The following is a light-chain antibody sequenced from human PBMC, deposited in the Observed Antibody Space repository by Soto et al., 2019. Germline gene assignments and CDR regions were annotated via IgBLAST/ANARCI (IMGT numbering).Light chain of an antibody. CDR3: QQYDSSPLT. J-gene: IGKJ4*01. CDR2: GAS. Sequence: EIVLTQSPGTLSLSPGERATLSCRASQSVSSSYLAWYQQKPGQAPRLLIYGASSRATGIPDRFSGSGSGTDFTLTISRLDPDDFAVYYCQQYDSSPLTFGGGTKVEIK. V-gene: IGKV3-20*01. CDR1: QSVSSSY.